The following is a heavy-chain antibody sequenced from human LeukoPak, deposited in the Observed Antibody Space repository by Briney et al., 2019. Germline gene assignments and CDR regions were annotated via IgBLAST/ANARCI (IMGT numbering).Heavy chain of an antibody. D-gene: IGHD1-26*01. CDR1: GYTFANYV. CDR2: ISAYNGNT. J-gene: IGHJ4*02. V-gene: IGHV1-18*01. Sequence: ASVKVSCKASGYTFANYVINWVRQAPGQGLEWMGWISAYNGNTNYAQKFQGRVTMTTDTSTSTAYMDLRSLRSDDTAVYYCARDLDQYSGRFGGFGHDFWGQGTLVTVSS. CDR3: ARDLDQYSGRFGGFGHDF.